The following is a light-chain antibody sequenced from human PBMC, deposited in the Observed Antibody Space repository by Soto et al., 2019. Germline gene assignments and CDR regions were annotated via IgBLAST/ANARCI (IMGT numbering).Light chain of an antibody. V-gene: IGLV2-23*02. CDR3: CSYAGSSTYV. CDR1: SSDVGSYNL. CDR2: EVS. J-gene: IGLJ1*01. Sequence: QSALTQPASVSGSPGQSITISRTGTSSDVGSYNLVSWYQQHPGKAPKLMIYEVSKRPSGVSNRFCGSKSGNTASLTISGLQAEDEADYYCCSYAGSSTYVFGTGTKLTVL.